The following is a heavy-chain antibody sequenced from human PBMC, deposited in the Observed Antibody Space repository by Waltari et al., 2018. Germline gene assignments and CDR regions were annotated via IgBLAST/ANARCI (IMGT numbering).Heavy chain of an antibody. V-gene: IGHV4-38-2*02. D-gene: IGHD4-17*01. CDR3: ARDDYRNWFDP. Sequence: QVQLQESGPGLVKPSETLSLTCAVSGYSISSGYYWGWIRQPPGKGLEWIGSIYHSGSTYYNPSLKSRVTISVDTSKNQFSLKLSSVTAADTAVYYCARDDYRNWFDPWGQGTLVTVSS. CDR1: GYSISSGYY. CDR2: IYHSGST. J-gene: IGHJ5*02.